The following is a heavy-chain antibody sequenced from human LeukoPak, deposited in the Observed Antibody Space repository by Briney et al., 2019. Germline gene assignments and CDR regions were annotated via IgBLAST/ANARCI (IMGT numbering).Heavy chain of an antibody. CDR1: GYTFAAFH. CDR3: ARSHDYTNYVAP. D-gene: IGHD4-11*01. J-gene: IGHJ5*02. CDR2: INPNGGGT. Sequence: ASVKLSCKASGYTFAAFHIHWVRQAPGQGLEWMGWINPNGGGTIYAPKFQGRVTMTRDTSITTAYMELNSLRSDDTAVYYCARSHDYTNYVAPWGQGTLVTVSS. V-gene: IGHV1-2*02.